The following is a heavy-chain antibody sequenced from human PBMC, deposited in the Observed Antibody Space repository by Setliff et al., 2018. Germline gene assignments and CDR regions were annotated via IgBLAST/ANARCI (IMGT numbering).Heavy chain of an antibody. Sequence: DPVLTCTVSGGSIRSGSFYWSWIRQSAEKGLEWIGRVHASGSPNYNPSFKGRVTISLDTSTNQFSLNLNSVTAADTAVYYCAKERYFDWFFENWGQGTLVTVSS. D-gene: IGHD3-9*01. V-gene: IGHV4-61*02. J-gene: IGHJ4*02. CDR1: GGSIRSGSFY. CDR3: AKERYFDWFFEN. CDR2: VHASGSP.